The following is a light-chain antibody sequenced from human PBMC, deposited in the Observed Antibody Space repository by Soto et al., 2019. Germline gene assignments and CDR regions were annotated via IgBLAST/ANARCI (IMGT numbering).Light chain of an antibody. Sequence: AIRTTKCPSSFSASTGDRVTITCRASQCISSHLAWYQVKPGKAPRLLIYTASYLESGVPSRFSGSGSGTDFTLTISSLQSEDFAVYYCQQYVSYPLTFGGGTKVEIK. V-gene: IGKV1-8*01. CDR3: QQYVSYPLT. CDR1: QCISSH. J-gene: IGKJ4*01. CDR2: TAS.